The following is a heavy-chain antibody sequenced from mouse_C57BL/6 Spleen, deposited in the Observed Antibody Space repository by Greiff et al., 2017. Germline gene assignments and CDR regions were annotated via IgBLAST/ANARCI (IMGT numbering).Heavy chain of an antibody. CDR1: GYTFTSYW. CDR2: IYPGSGST. J-gene: IGHJ3*01. Sequence: QVQLQQPGAELVKPGASVKMSCKASGYTFTSYWITWVKQRPGQGLAWIGDIYPGSGSTNYNEKFKSKATLTVDTSSSPAYMQLSSLTSEDSAVYYCARSYSNSPWFAYWGQGTLVTVSA. CDR3: ARSYSNSPWFAY. D-gene: IGHD2-5*01. V-gene: IGHV1-55*01.